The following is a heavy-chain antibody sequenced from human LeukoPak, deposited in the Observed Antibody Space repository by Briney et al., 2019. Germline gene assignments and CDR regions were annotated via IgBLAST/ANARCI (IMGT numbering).Heavy chain of an antibody. Sequence: PSETLSLTCTVSGGSISSYYWSWIRQPPGKGLEWIGYIYYSGSTNYNPSLKSRVTISVDTSKNQFSLKLSSVTAADTAVYYCARHHHSNWFDPWGQGTLVTVSS. CDR3: ARHHHSNWFDP. CDR1: GGSISSYY. J-gene: IGHJ5*02. V-gene: IGHV4-59*08. CDR2: IYYSGST.